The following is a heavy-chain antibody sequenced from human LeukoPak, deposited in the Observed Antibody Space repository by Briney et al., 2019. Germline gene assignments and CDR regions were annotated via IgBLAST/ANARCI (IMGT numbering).Heavy chain of an antibody. CDR1: GGSISSNNW. CDR3: ARRYYDSSGSSPLDAFDI. V-gene: IGHV4-4*02. Sequence: SETLSLTCAVSGGSISSNNWWSWVRQPPGKGLEWIGEIYHSGSTNYNPSLKSRVTISVDKSKNQFSLKLSSVTAADTAVYYCARRYYDSSGSSPLDAFDIWGQGTMVTVSS. J-gene: IGHJ3*02. CDR2: IYHSGST. D-gene: IGHD3-22*01.